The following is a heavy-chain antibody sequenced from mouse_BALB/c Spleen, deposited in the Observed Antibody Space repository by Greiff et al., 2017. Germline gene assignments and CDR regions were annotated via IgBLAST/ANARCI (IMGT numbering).Heavy chain of an antibody. CDR3: TRSRYYYLDY. CDR2: INPSNGGT. V-gene: IGHV1S81*02. J-gene: IGHJ2*01. CDR1: GYTFTSYY. D-gene: IGHD1-1*01. Sequence: QVQLQQPGAELVKPGASVKLSCKASGYTFTSYYMYWVKQRPGQGLEWIGGINPSNGGTNYNEKFKSKATLTVDKTSSTAYMQLSSLTSEDSAVYYCTRSRYYYLDYWGQGTTLTVSS.